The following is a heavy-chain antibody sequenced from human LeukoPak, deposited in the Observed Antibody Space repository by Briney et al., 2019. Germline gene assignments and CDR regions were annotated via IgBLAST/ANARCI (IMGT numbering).Heavy chain of an antibody. CDR1: GFTFSGYS. CDR3: AKDFRYSGSYLSAEYFQH. J-gene: IGHJ1*01. Sequence: GGSLRLSCVASGFTFSGYSMGWVRQAPGRGLEWVSFVWPKNDKTYYADSVKGRFTISRDNSKNTLYLQMNSLRAEDTAVYYCAKDFRYSGSYLSAEYFQHWGQGTLVTVSS. CDR2: VWPKNDKT. V-gene: IGHV3-23*01. D-gene: IGHD1-26*01.